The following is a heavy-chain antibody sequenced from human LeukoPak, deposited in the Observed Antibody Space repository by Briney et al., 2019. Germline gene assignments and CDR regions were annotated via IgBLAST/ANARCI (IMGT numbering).Heavy chain of an antibody. J-gene: IGHJ5*02. V-gene: IGHV4-61*02. CDR2: GHTSGST. Sequence: SQTLSLTCTVSDGAINSGDYYWSWIRQPAGKGLEWIGRGHTSGSTNYNPSLKSRVTISVDTSKIRFSLKLSSVTAADTAVYYCARETLRTPYNWFDPWGQGTLVTVSS. CDR3: ARETLRTPYNWFDP. CDR1: DGAINSGDYY. D-gene: IGHD4-23*01.